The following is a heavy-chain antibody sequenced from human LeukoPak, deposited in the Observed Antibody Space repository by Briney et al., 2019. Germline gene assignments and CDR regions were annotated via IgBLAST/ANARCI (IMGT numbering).Heavy chain of an antibody. CDR1: GYSLTSYW. J-gene: IGHJ4*02. CDR3: ARGALGYCSSTSCYNFDY. CDR2: IYPGDSDT. D-gene: IGHD2-2*01. Sequence: GESLKISCKGSGYSLTSYWIGWVRQMPGKGLEWMGIIYPGDSDTRYSPSFQGQVTISADKSISTAYLQWSSLKASDTDMYYCARGALGYCSSTSCYNFDYWGQGTLVTVSS. V-gene: IGHV5-51*01.